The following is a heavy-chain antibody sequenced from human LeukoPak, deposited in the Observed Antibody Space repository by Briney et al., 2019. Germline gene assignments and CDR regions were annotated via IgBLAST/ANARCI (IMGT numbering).Heavy chain of an antibody. J-gene: IGHJ4*02. V-gene: IGHV3-23*01. Sequence: GGSLRLSCAASGFTFTRYALTWVRQAPGKGLEWVSTVSASGGGTHYADSVKGRFTISRDNSKNTVYLQMNSLRAEDTAIYYCAKGGSSGSPDFDYWGQGTLVTVSS. CDR1: GFTFTRYA. D-gene: IGHD3-10*01. CDR3: AKGGSSGSPDFDY. CDR2: VSASGGGT.